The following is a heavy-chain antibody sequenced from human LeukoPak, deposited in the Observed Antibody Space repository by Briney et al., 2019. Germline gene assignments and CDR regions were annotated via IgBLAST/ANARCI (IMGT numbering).Heavy chain of an antibody. CDR3: ARGLSGVTGYTYGRGIDY. CDR1: GFTFGSYC. J-gene: IGHJ4*02. CDR2: IKKDGSEK. V-gene: IGHV3-7*01. D-gene: IGHD5-18*01. Sequence: GGSLRLSCTASGFTFGSYCMSWVRQAPGKGLEWVANIKKDGSEKYYVDSVKGRFTISRDNAKTSLYLQMNSLRAEDTALYYCARGLSGVTGYTYGRGIDYWGQGTLVTVSS.